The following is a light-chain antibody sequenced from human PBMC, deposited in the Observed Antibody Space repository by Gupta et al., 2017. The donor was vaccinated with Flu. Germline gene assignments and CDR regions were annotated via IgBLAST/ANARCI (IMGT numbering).Light chain of an antibody. CDR2: GSH. J-gene: IGLJ1*01. CDR1: SSNIESKD. Sequence: QSFLSQPPSSSGAPGRAITIACSGSSSNIESKDVDWYQHPPGSDPRHVLDGSHQRPTGVHPRFSSDTDCNYASPVTSDGRYEDDAKDFCSASGDNMRGPEVFGTGTKVTVL. CDR3: SASGDNMRGPEV. V-gene: IGLV1-47*01.